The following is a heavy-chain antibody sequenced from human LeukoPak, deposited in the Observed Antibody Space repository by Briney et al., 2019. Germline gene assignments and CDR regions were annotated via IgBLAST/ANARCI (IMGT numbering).Heavy chain of an antibody. Sequence: PGGSLRLSCAASGFTFDDYAMHWVRQAPGKGLEWVSLISWDGGSTYYADSVKGRFTISRDNSKNTLYLQMNSLRAEDTAVYYCAKVGYSYGFYYYMDVWGKGTTVTVSS. V-gene: IGHV3-43D*03. CDR2: ISWDGGST. CDR1: GFTFDDYA. D-gene: IGHD5-18*01. J-gene: IGHJ6*03. CDR3: AKVGYSYGFYYYMDV.